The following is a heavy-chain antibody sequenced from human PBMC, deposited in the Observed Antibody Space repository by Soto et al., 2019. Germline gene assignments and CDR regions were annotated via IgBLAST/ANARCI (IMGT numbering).Heavy chain of an antibody. CDR2: FSGSGGNI. V-gene: IGHV3-23*01. Sequence: VGSLRLGCVASGYTFTTHAMSWVRQSPGEGLEWVSTFSGSGGNIYYAEAVKGRLTISRDDSKNTLYLQMNSLRVEDTAVYYCAKDPPWTVGPLAMDVWGQGTTVTVSS. D-gene: IGHD3-10*01. CDR3: AKDPPWTVGPLAMDV. J-gene: IGHJ6*02. CDR1: GYTFTTHA.